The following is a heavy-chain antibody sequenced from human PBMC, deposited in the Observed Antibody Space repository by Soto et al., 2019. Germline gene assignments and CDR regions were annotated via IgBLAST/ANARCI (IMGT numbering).Heavy chain of an antibody. D-gene: IGHD1-1*01. CDR1: GGSISSGDYY. CDR2: IYYSGSA. CDR3: ARGTGVEGIYYFVY. V-gene: IGHV4-30-4*01. J-gene: IGHJ4*02. Sequence: PSETLSLTCTVSGGSISSGDYYWSWIRQPPGKGLEWIGYIYYSGSAYYHASLKSRDTISIDTSRNQFSLRLTSVTAADTAVFYCARGTGVEGIYYFVYVGQGTLVTVST.